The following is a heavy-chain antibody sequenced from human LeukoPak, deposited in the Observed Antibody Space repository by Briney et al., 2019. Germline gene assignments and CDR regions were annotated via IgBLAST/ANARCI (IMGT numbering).Heavy chain of an antibody. D-gene: IGHD3-10*01. Sequence: GGSLRLSCTASGFTFSDYAMSWVRQAPGKGLEWVSAISGSGGSTYYADSVKGRFTISRDNSKNTLYLQMNSLRAEDTAVYYCAKDIAVRGVIPYCFDYWGQGTLVTVSS. CDR3: AKDIAVRGVIPYCFDY. V-gene: IGHV3-23*01. CDR2: ISGSGGST. J-gene: IGHJ4*02. CDR1: GFTFSDYA.